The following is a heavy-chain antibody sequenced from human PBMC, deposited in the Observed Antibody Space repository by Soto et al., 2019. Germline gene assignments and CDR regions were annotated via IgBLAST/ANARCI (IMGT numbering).Heavy chain of an antibody. CDR3: ARRTTTSALSAMDV. CDR2: ISYDGSNK. J-gene: IGHJ6*02. D-gene: IGHD1-1*01. CDR1: GFTFSNNA. V-gene: IGHV3-30-3*01. Sequence: QVQLVESGGGVVQPGRSLRLSCAASGFTFSNNAMDWVRQAPGKGLEWVAVISYDGSNKYIAESVKGRVNSSRDNSQNTLFLQMTSLKAEDTAVYYCARRTTTSALSAMDVWGQGTTVTVPS.